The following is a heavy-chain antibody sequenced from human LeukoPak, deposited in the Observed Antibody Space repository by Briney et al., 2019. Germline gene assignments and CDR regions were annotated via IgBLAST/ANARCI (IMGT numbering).Heavy chain of an antibody. Sequence: SETLSLTCTVSGGSISSYYWSWIRQPAGKGLEWIGRSYTSGSTNYNPSLKSRVTMSVEKSKKQFSLKLSSVTAADTAVYYCARDPPYGDYWYFDLWGRGTLVTVSS. CDR3: ARDPPYGDYWYFDL. J-gene: IGHJ2*01. V-gene: IGHV4-4*07. D-gene: IGHD4-17*01. CDR1: GGSISSYY. CDR2: SYTSGST.